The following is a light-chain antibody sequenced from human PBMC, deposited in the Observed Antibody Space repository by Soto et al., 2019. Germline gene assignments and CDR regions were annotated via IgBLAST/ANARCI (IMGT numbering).Light chain of an antibody. J-gene: IGLJ1*01. CDR2: DVS. V-gene: IGLV2-14*01. CDR1: SNDVGSYNR. CDR3: NSYTTSSTYV. Sequence: QSVLTQPASVSGSPGQSITISCTGTSNDVGSYNRVSWYQQPPGTAPRLIIHDVSNRPSGVSTRFSGSKSGNTASLTISGLQAEDEADYFCNSYTTSSTYVFGTGTKLTVL.